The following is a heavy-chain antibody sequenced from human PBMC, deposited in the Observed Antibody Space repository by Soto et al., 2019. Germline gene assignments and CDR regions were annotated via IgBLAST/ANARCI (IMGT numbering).Heavy chain of an antibody. CDR1: GFSVSGWY. J-gene: IGHJ5*01. Sequence: VHLVESGGDLVQPGGSARLSCAASGFSVSGWYMDWVRQAPGKGLEWVARLKDRSQNYATEYAASVKGRFTVSRHPSQNSIFLQMNSLKIEDTAVYYCAREGDARWLDSWGQGTLVTVS. D-gene: IGHD1-26*01. CDR2: LKDRSQNYAT. V-gene: IGHV3-72*01. CDR3: AREGDARWLDS.